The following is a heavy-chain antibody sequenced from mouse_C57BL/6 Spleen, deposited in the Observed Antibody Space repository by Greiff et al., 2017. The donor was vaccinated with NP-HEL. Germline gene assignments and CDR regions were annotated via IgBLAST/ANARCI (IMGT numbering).Heavy chain of an antibody. CDR3: AIYEYDKGPWFAY. CDR2: IYPSDSET. CDR1: GYTFTSYW. V-gene: IGHV1-61*01. J-gene: IGHJ3*01. Sequence: QVQLQQPGAELVRPGSSVKLSCKASGYTFTSYWMDWVKQRPGQGLEWIGNIYPSDSETHYNQKFKDKATLTVDKSSSTAYMQLSSLTSEDSAVYYCAIYEYDKGPWFAYWGEGTLVTVSA. D-gene: IGHD2-14*01.